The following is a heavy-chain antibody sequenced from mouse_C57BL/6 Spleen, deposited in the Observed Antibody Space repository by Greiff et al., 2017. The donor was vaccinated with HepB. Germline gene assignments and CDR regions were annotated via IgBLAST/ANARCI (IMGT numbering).Heavy chain of an antibody. D-gene: IGHD2-5*01. CDR2: IYPGDGDT. V-gene: IGHV1-82*01. Sequence: QVQLQQSGPELVKPGASVKISCKASGYAFSSSWMNWVKQRPGKGLEWIGRIYPGDGDTNYNGKFKGKATLTADKSSSTAYMQLSSLTSEDSAVYFCAQAYYSNWAWFAYWGQGTLVTVSA. CDR3: AQAYYSNWAWFAY. J-gene: IGHJ3*01. CDR1: GYAFSSSW.